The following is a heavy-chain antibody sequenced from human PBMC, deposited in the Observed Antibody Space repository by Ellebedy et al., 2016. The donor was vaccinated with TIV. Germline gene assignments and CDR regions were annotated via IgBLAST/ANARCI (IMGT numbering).Heavy chain of an antibody. V-gene: IGHV3-23*01. J-gene: IGHJ4*02. CDR2: IVGSGA. D-gene: IGHD5-18*01. CDR1: GFTFSPYA. Sequence: GESLKISCAASGFTFSPYAMAWVRQAPGKGLEWVSGIVGSGAEEYADSVKGRFTISRDNSKSTLDLQMSSLRAEDTAVYYCAKDRTPGDGYWVFDFWGQGTLVTVST. CDR3: AKDRTPGDGYWVFDF.